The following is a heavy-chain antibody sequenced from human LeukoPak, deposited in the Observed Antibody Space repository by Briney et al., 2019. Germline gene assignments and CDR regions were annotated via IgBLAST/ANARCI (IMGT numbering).Heavy chain of an antibody. J-gene: IGHJ4*02. V-gene: IGHV3-30*02. CDR2: IAHHGSNK. CDR1: GFTFSSYA. Sequence: GGSLRLSCAASGFTFSSYAMHWVRQGPGKGLEWVAYIAHHGSNKYYAASVKGRFTISRDNSKRTLYLQMNNLRADDTAVYYCAKDGSWSCTDWGQGALVTVSS. CDR3: AKDGSWSCTD. D-gene: IGHD2-8*02.